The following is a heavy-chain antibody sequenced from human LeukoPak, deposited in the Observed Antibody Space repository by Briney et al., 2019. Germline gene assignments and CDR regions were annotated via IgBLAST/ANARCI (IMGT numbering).Heavy chain of an antibody. Sequence: PSETLSLTCTVSGGSISSGSYYWSWIRQPAGKGLEWIGRIYTSGSTNYNPSLKSRVTISVDTSKNQFSLKLSSVTAADTAVYYCARLPQYCSSTSCSITYFDYWGQGTLVTVSS. J-gene: IGHJ4*02. D-gene: IGHD2-2*01. CDR1: GGSISSGSYY. V-gene: IGHV4-61*02. CDR2: IYTSGST. CDR3: ARLPQYCSSTSCSITYFDY.